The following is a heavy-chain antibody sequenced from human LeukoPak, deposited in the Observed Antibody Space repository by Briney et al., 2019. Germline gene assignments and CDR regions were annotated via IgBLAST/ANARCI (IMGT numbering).Heavy chain of an antibody. CDR2: ISSNGGST. V-gene: IGHV3-64*01. J-gene: IGHJ6*03. Sequence: GGSLRLSCAASGFTFSSYAMHWVRQAPGKGLEYVSAISSNGGSTYYANSVKGRFTISRDNSKNTLYLQMGSLRAEDMAVYYCXXXXSLXXXXXXXXGXDYYXYMDVWGKGTTVTVSS. CDR3: XXXXSLXXXXXXXXGXDYYXYMDV. D-gene: IGHD3-10*01. CDR1: GFTFSSYA.